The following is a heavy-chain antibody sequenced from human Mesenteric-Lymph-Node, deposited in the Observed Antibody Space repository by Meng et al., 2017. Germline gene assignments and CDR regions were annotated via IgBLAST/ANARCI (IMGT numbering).Heavy chain of an antibody. CDR1: GYSISSDYY. D-gene: IGHD5/OR15-5a*01. V-gene: IGHV4-38-2*02. CDR3: TSGCLWNACYIDS. CDR2: VYHIGTT. Sequence: SETLSLTCTVSGYSISSDYYWGWIRQPPGKRLEWIGTVYHIGTTYYNPSLDSLESRVTISVNTSKNQFPLTLSSVAAAEAAVYCCTSGCLWNACYIDSWGQGTLVTVSS. J-gene: IGHJ4*02.